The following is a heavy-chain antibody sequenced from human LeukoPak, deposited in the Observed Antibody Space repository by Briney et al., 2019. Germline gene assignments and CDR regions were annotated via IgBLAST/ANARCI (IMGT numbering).Heavy chain of an antibody. CDR1: GFTFSSYW. J-gene: IGHJ3*02. CDR2: IKSDGSEK. D-gene: IGHD4-11*01. Sequence: GGSLRLSCAASGFTFSSYWMSWVRQAPGKGLEWVAHIKSDGSEKYYVDSVKGRFTISRDNAKNSLYLPMNSLRAEDTAAYYCARNSRYSFDIWGQGTMVTVSS. V-gene: IGHV3-7*04. CDR3: ARNSRYSFDI.